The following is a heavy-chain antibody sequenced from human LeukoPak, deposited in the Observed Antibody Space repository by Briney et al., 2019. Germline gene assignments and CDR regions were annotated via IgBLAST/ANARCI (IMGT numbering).Heavy chain of an antibody. J-gene: IGHJ4*02. CDR2: ISWNSGGI. CDR3: AKSGHDYGVS. Sequence: PGGSLRLSCAASGFTFDDYAMHWVRQAPGKGLEWVSGISWNSGGIGYADAVKGRFTISRDNAKNSLYLQMNSLRAEDTALYYCAKSGHDYGVSWGQGTLVTVSS. CDR1: GFTFDDYA. D-gene: IGHD4-17*01. V-gene: IGHV3-9*01.